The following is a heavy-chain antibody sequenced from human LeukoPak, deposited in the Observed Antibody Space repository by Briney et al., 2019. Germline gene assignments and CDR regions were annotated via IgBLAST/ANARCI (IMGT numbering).Heavy chain of an antibody. V-gene: IGHV4-39*01. CDR3: ARQHQSGVFDY. D-gene: IGHD7-27*01. Sequence: PSETLSLTCSVSGGSISSSSYYWGWIRQPPGKGLEWIGSMYNVGSTYYNPSLKSRVTISVDTSKNQFSLKLSSVTAADTAVYYCARQHQSGVFDYWGQGTLVTVSS. CDR2: MYNVGST. CDR1: GGSISSSSYY. J-gene: IGHJ4*02.